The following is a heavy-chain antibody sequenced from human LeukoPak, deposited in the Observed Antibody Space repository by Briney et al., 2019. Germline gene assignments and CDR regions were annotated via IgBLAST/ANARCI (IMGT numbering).Heavy chain of an antibody. J-gene: IGHJ5*02. D-gene: IGHD3-10*01. V-gene: IGHV3-30*02. CDR2: IRHDGSNK. CDR3: AKDTTAYGSGNWFDP. CDR1: GFTFNSYG. Sequence: GGSLRLSCAASGFTFNSYGMHWVRQAPGKGVDWVAFIRHDGSNKYYADSVQGRFTISRDNSKNTLYLQMNSLRAEDTAVYYCAKDTTAYGSGNWFDPWGQGTLVTVSS.